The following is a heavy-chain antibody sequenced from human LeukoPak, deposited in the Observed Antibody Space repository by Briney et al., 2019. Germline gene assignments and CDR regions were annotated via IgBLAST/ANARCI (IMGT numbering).Heavy chain of an antibody. J-gene: IGHJ4*02. CDR2: ISYNGST. CDR3: ARDGGDRLSPLDY. CDR1: GGSVSSGSYY. D-gene: IGHD2-21*02. Sequence: PSETLSLTCTVSGGSVSSGSYYRIWIRQPPGNGLEGIGYISYNGSTNYNPSLKSRVTISVDTSKNQFSLKLSSVTAADTAVYYCARDGGDRLSPLDYWGQGTLVTVSS. V-gene: IGHV4-61*01.